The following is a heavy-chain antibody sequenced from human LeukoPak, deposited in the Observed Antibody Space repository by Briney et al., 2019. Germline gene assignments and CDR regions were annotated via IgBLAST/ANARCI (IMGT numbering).Heavy chain of an antibody. CDR1: GFTFSSYS. CDR3: ARALVSVTAILLDY. J-gene: IGHJ4*02. D-gene: IGHD2-21*02. Sequence: GGSLRLSCAASGFTFSSYSMNWVRQAPGKGLEWVSFISSSSSYIYYADSVKGRFTISRDNAKNSLYLQMNSLRAEDTAVYYCARALVSVTAILLDYWGQGTLVTVSS. V-gene: IGHV3-21*01. CDR2: ISSSSSYI.